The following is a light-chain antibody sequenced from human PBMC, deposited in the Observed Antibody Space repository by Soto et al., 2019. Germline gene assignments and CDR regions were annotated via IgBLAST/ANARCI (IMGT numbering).Light chain of an antibody. CDR3: SEYTTGNPLV. J-gene: IGLJ2*01. CDR1: TSDVGGYTY. Sequence: QSVLTQPASVSGSPGQSITISCTGTTSDVGGYTYVSWYQQHPGTVPKLIIYEIRNRPSGVSDRFSGSKSGNTASLTISGLQGEDEYDYYCSEYTTGNPLVFGGGTKLTVL. CDR2: EIR. V-gene: IGLV2-14*01.